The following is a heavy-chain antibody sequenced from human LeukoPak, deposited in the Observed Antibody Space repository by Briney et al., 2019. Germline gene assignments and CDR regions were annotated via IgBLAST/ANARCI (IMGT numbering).Heavy chain of an antibody. CDR2: ISSSSSYI. D-gene: IGHD1-26*01. J-gene: IGHJ3*02. Sequence: GGSLRLSCTASGFTLSSDSMNWVRQAPGKGLKRGSSISSSSSYIHSADSVRGPFTISRDNAKNSLFLQMNSLRVEDTAVYYCARDEWGDAFDIWGQGTMVTVFS. CDR1: GFTLSSDS. CDR3: ARDEWGDAFDI. V-gene: IGHV3-21*01.